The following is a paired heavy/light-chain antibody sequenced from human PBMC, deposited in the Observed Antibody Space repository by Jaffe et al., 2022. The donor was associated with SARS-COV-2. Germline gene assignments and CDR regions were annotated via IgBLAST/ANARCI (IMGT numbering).Light chain of an antibody. V-gene: IGKV3-15*01. J-gene: IGKJ4*01. CDR2: GAS. Sequence: EIVMTQSPATLSVSPGERATLSCRASQSISINLAWYQQKPGQAPRLLIYGASTRATGVPVRFSGSGSGTEFTLTISGLQSEDFAIYYCHQYNNWPPLTFGGGTKVEIK. CDR3: HQYNNWPPLT. CDR1: QSISIN.
Heavy chain of an antibody. V-gene: IGHV3-7*03. D-gene: IGHD6-13*01. CDR3: ARSYSSSWYADGTDV. CDR2: IKHDGSGQ. Sequence: EVQLVQSGGGLVQPGGSLRLSCVASGFTFSNYWMNWVRQAPGKGLEWVAFIKHDGSGQYYVDSVKGRFTISRDNAKNSLFLQMNSLRAEDTAVYYCARSYSSSWYADGTDVWGQGATVIVSS. CDR1: GFTFSNYW. J-gene: IGHJ6*02.